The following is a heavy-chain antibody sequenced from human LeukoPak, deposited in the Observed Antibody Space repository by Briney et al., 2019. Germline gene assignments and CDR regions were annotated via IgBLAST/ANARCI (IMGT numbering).Heavy chain of an antibody. CDR2: IRYDGSNK. D-gene: IGHD5-18*01. Sequence: GGSLRLSCAASGFTFSSYGMHWVRQAPGKGLEWVAFIRYDGSNKYYADSVKGRFTISRDNSKNTLYLQMNSLRAEDTAVYYCAKTKSHSYGYYYYYYMDVWGKGTTVTVSS. CDR3: AKTKSHSYGYYYYYYMDV. J-gene: IGHJ6*03. V-gene: IGHV3-30*02. CDR1: GFTFSSYG.